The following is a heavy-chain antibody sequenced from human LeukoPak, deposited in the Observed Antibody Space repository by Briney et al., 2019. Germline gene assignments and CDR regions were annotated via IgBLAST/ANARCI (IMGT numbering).Heavy chain of an antibody. Sequence: ASVKVSCKTSGYTFTGYYIHWVRQAPGQGLEWMGWINPNSGGTNYAQNFQGRVTMTRDTSITPAYMELSRLTSDDTAVYYCVRDDVSPWGQGTLVTVSS. J-gene: IGHJ5*02. V-gene: IGHV1-2*02. CDR1: GYTFTGYY. CDR3: VRDDVSP. CDR2: INPNSGGT.